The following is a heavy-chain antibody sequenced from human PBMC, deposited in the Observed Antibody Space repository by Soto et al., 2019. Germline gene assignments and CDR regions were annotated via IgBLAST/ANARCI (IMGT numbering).Heavy chain of an antibody. CDR2: ITPFFGTA. V-gene: IGHV1-69*12. D-gene: IGHD2-8*02. Sequence: QVQLVQSGAEVKKPGSSVKVSCKASGGTFSSYAISWVRQAPGQGLEWMGGITPFFGTADYAQKFQGRGTTTGDESTSTAYMGLSSLRSQDTAVYSCALVASSYRSPQVLSGVDVWGQGTTVTVSS. CDR3: ALVASSYRSPQVLSGVDV. CDR1: GGTFSSYA. J-gene: IGHJ6*02.